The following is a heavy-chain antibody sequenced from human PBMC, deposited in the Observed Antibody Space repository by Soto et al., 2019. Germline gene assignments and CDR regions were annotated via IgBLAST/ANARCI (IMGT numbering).Heavy chain of an antibody. V-gene: IGHV4-30-2*01. J-gene: IGHJ4*02. CDR2: INHLETT. CDR1: GASITYGAYS. Sequence: QLQLHMSGSGLVKPSQTLSLTCTVSGASITYGAYSWSWIRQTPGKGLEWIGYINHLETTFYNPSFESRLTLSIDRTKTQFSLNLKSMSAVDRGVYCCARGGGFDSFDYWGQGILVTVSS. D-gene: IGHD3-10*01. CDR3: ARGGGFDSFDY.